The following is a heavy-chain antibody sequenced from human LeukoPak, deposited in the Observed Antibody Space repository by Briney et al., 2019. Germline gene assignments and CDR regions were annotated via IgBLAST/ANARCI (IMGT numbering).Heavy chain of an antibody. V-gene: IGHV4-4*07. Sequence: SETLSLTCTVSGGSISNYYWSWLRQPAGKGLEWIGRIYTSGSTNYNPSLKSRVTMSVDTSKNQFSLKLGSVTAADTAVYYCARDVRRSSSSSNSYYYYMDVWGKGTTVTVSS. CDR1: GGSISNYY. D-gene: IGHD6-6*01. CDR3: ARDVRRSSSSSNSYYYYMDV. J-gene: IGHJ6*03. CDR2: IYTSGST.